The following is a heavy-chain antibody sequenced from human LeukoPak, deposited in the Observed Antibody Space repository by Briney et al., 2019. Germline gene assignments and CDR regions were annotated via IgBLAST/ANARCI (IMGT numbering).Heavy chain of an antibody. Sequence: GGSLRLSCAASGFSFSDYSMNWVRQAPGKGLEWVSSIRSSTSNIYYADSVKGRFTISRDNAKNSLYLQMNSLRAEDTAVYYCARDLCGSPTAWGQGTLVTVSS. V-gene: IGHV3-21*01. CDR1: GFSFSDYS. D-gene: IGHD1-26*01. CDR3: ARDLCGSPTA. J-gene: IGHJ4*02. CDR2: IRSSTSNI.